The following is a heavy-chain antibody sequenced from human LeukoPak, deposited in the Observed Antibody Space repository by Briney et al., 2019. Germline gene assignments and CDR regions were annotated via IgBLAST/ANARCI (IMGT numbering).Heavy chain of an antibody. D-gene: IGHD2-15*01. CDR1: GFTFSNAW. J-gene: IGHJ3*02. Sequence: GGSLRLSCAASGFTFSNAWMSWVRQAPGKGLEWVGRIKSKTDGGTTDYAAPVKGRSTTSRDDSKNTLYLQMNSLKTEDTAVYYCTRDSTPGYCSGGSCPSGAFDIWGQGTMVTVSS. CDR3: TRDSTPGYCSGGSCPSGAFDI. V-gene: IGHV3-15*01. CDR2: IKSKTDGGTT.